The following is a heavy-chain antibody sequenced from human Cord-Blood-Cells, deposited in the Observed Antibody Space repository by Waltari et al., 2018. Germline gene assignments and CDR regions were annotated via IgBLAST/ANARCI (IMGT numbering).Heavy chain of an antibody. D-gene: IGHD3-22*01. J-gene: IGHJ4*02. CDR2: LDHEDGET. CDR3: ATAYYYESSGYYYFDY. CDR1: GYTLTELS. Sequence: QVQLVQSGAEVKKPGASVKVSCKVSGYTLTELSMHWVRQAPGKGLEWMGGLDHEDGETIYAQKFQGRVTMTEDTSTDTAYMELSSLRSEDTAVYYCATAYYYESSGYYYFDYWGQGTLVTVSS. V-gene: IGHV1-24*01.